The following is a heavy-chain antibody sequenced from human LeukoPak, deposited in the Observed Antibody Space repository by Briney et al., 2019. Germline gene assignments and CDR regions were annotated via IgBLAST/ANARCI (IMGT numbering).Heavy chain of an antibody. CDR3: ARANGILRGNWFDP. CDR1: GFTVSSNY. CDR2: IYSGGST. D-gene: IGHD2-15*01. V-gene: IGHV3-53*01. J-gene: IGHJ5*02. Sequence: PGGSLRLSCAASGFTVSSNYMSWVRQAPGKGLEWVSVIYSGGSTYYTDSVKGRFTISRDNSKNTLYLQMNSLRAEDTAVYYCARANGILRGNWFDPWGQGTLVTVSS.